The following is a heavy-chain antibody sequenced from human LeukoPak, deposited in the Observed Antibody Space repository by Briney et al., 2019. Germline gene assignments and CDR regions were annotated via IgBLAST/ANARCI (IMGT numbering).Heavy chain of an antibody. CDR2: INHSGST. CDR3: ATQLERRFDY. CDR1: GGSFSGYY. V-gene: IGHV4-34*01. Sequence: PSETLSLTCAVYGGSFSGYYWSWIRQPPGKGLEWIGEINHSGSTNYNPSLKSRVTISVNTSKNQFSLKLSSVTAADTAVYYCATQLERRFDYWGQGTLVTVSS. J-gene: IGHJ4*02. D-gene: IGHD1-1*01.